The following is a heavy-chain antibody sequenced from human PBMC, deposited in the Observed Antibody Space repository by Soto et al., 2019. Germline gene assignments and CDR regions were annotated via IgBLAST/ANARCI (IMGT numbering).Heavy chain of an antibody. Sequence: SETLSLTWTVSGGSISSGGYYWSWIRQHPGKGLEWIGYIYYSGSTYYNPSLKSRVTISVDTSKNQFSLKLSSVTAADTAVYYCARWRYVYSFDYWGQGTLVTVSS. V-gene: IGHV4-31*02. J-gene: IGHJ4*02. CDR3: ARWRYVYSFDY. CDR1: GGSISSGGYY. CDR2: IYYSGST. D-gene: IGHD5-18*01.